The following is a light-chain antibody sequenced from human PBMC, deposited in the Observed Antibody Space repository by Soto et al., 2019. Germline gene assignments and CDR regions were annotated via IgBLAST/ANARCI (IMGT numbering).Light chain of an antibody. CDR1: QRVDDRH. Sequence: EIVLTQSPGTLSLSPGERATLSCRASQRVDDRHLAWYQLRPGQAPRLLLYGASTRATGIPDTFGGSGSGTDFSRTIRGLNLEAFAVYYSQQYRMSPSTFGQGTRLEIK. J-gene: IGKJ5*01. CDR2: GAS. CDR3: QQYRMSPST. V-gene: IGKV3-20*01.